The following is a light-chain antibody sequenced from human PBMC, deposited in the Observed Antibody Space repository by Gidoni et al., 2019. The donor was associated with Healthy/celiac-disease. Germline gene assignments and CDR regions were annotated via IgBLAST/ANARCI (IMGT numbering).Light chain of an antibody. CDR1: SSN. CDR2: SNN. V-gene: IGLV1-44*01. CDR3: AAWDDSLNGFYV. Sequence: QSVLTQPPSASGTPGQRVTISCSGSSSNIYSNNQRPSGVPDRFSGSKSGTSASLAISGLQSEDEADYYCAAWDDSLNGFYVFGTGTKVTVL. J-gene: IGLJ1*01.